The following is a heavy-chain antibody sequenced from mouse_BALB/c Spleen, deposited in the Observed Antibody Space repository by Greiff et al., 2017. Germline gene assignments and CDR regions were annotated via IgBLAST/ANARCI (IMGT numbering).Heavy chain of an antibody. Sequence: QVHVKQPGAELVRPGASVKLSCKASGYTFTSYWINWVKQRPGQGLEWIGNIYPSDSYTNYNQKFKDKATLTVDKSSSTAYMQLSSPTSEDSAVYYCTRRDGASYAMDYWGQGTSVTVSS. V-gene: IGHV1-69*02. D-gene: IGHD3-3*01. J-gene: IGHJ4*01. CDR3: TRRDGASYAMDY. CDR1: GYTFTSYW. CDR2: IYPSDSYT.